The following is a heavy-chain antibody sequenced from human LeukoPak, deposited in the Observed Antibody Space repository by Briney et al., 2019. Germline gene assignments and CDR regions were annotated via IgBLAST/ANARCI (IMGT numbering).Heavy chain of an antibody. CDR1: GFTFSSHW. V-gene: IGHV3-7*03. CDR2: IKEDGSVK. Sequence: AGGSLRLSCTASGFTFSSHWMTWVRQPPGKGLEWVANIKEDGSVKYYVDSVKGRFSISRDNTKSALYLQMDSLRADGTAVYFCARDSTWRLDYWGQGTLITVSS. CDR3: ARDSTWRLDY. D-gene: IGHD5-12*01. J-gene: IGHJ4*02.